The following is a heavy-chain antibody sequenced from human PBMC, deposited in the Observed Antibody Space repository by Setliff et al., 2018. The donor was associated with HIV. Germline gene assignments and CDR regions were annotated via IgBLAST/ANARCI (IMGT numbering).Heavy chain of an antibody. CDR1: GGSLTFGAYY. V-gene: IGHV4-31*11. D-gene: IGHD6-13*01. J-gene: IGHJ6*03. CDR3: ARSIAGTGFNYYYFMDV. CDR2: IYNSGNP. Sequence: SETLSLTCAVSGGSLTFGAYYWSWIRQHPGKGLEWIGYIYNSGNPYYHPSLESRGTISVDMSKNQFSLNLSSVTAADTAVYYCARSIAGTGFNYYYFMDVWGKGTTVTVSS.